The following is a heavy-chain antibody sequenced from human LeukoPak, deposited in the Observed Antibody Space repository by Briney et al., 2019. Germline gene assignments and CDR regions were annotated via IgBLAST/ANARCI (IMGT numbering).Heavy chain of an antibody. CDR2: IYYSGST. V-gene: IGHV4-59*01. Sequence: SETLSLTCTVSGGSISSYYWSWIRQPPGKGLEWIGYIYYSGSTNYNPSLKSRVTISVDTSKNQFSLKLSSVTAADTAVYHCARDKGYYYDSSGYYGYGAFDIWGQGTMVTVSS. CDR3: ARDKGYYYDSSGYYGYGAFDI. D-gene: IGHD3-22*01. J-gene: IGHJ3*02. CDR1: GGSISSYY.